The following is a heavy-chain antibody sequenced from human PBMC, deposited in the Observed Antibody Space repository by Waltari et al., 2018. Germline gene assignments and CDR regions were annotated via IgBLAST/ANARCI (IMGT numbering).Heavy chain of an antibody. J-gene: IGHJ4*02. V-gene: IGHV4-38-2*02. CDR2: MYYRGTT. CDR1: NFYISNGYY. CDR3: ARDVEGDGVLYGSPRRFDY. Sequence: QVQLQESGPGLVKPSETLSLTCAVSNFYISNGYYWGWIRQPPGKGLEWIGSMYYRGTTYYNPSLKGRVSISVDTSKNNLFLNLNSVTAADTAVYYCARDVEGDGVLYGSPRRFDYWGQGILVTVSS. D-gene: IGHD3-10*01.